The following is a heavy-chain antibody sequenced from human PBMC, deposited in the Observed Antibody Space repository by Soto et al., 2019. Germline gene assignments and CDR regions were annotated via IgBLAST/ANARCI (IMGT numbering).Heavy chain of an antibody. CDR1: RFTLTNYG. CDR2: INSYSGST. V-gene: IGHV1-18*01. CDR3: ASRSGQIPYYFDY. J-gene: IGHJ4*02. Sequence: QVQLVQSGAEVKKPGASVMVSCKASRFTLTNYGIGWVRQAPGQGLEWMGWINSYSGSTNYAQKLQGRVTMTRDTSTSTAYMELRSMRSDDTAVYYCASRSGQIPYYFDYWGQGTLVTVSS.